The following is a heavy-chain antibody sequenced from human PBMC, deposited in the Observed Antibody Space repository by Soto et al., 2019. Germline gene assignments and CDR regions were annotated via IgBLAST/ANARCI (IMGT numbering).Heavy chain of an antibody. CDR3: ARDFSPITMVRGVMNSY. Sequence: GGSLRLSCAASGFSFSYYAMHWVRQAPGKGLEWVSYISSSGSTIYYADSVKGRFTISRDNAKNSLYLQMNSLRAEDTAVYYCARDFSPITMVRGVMNSYWGQGTLVTVSS. CDR2: ISSSGSTI. V-gene: IGHV3-11*01. CDR1: GFSFSYYA. D-gene: IGHD3-10*01. J-gene: IGHJ4*02.